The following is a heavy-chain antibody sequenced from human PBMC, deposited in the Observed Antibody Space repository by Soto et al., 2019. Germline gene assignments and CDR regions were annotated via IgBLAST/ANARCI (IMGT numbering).Heavy chain of an antibody. J-gene: IGHJ4*02. CDR3: VRGRPYYFDY. V-gene: IGHV3-48*01. CDR1: GFTFSTYS. D-gene: IGHD5-12*01. CDR2: ISSSSSSM. Sequence: GGSLRLSCAASGFTFSTYSMNWVRQAPGKGLEWVSYISSSSSSMYYADSLKGRFTISRDNAKNSLYLQMNSRRAEETAVYYCVRGRPYYFDYWGQGTLVTVSS.